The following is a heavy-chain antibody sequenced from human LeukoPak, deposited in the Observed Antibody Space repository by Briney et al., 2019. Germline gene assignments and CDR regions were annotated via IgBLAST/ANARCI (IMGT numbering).Heavy chain of an antibody. CDR1: GYTFTSYY. CDR3: ARGSVFRWFGEFLFPSDY. V-gene: IGHV1-2*02. Sequence: GASVKVSCKASGYTFTSYYMHWVRQAPGQGLEWMGWINPNSGGTNYAQKFQGRVTMTRDTSISTAYMELSRLRSDDTAVYYCARGSVFRWFGEFLFPSDYWGQGTLVTVSS. CDR2: INPNSGGT. J-gene: IGHJ4*02. D-gene: IGHD3-10*01.